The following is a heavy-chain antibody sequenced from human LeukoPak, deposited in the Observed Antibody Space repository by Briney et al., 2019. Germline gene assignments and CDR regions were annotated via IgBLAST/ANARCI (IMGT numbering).Heavy chain of an antibody. J-gene: IGHJ4*02. CDR3: ASGQEDAGGY. D-gene: IGHD2-15*01. V-gene: IGHV3-48*04. Sequence: GGSLRLSCAASGFTFSSYSMNWVRQAPGKGLEWVSYISSSSSTIYYADSVKGRFTISRDNAKNSLYLQMNSLRAEDTAVYYCASGQEDAGGYWGQGTLVTVSS. CDR1: GFTFSSYS. CDR2: ISSSSSTI.